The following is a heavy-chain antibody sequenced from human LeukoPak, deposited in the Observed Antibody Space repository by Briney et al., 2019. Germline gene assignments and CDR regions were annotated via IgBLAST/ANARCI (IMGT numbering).Heavy chain of an antibody. D-gene: IGHD2-2*01. CDR2: IYYSGST. V-gene: IGHV4-31*03. CDR3: ARGAPIVVVPAALTYFDY. J-gene: IGHJ4*02. Sequence: PSETLSLTCTVSGGSISSGGYYWSWIRQHPGKGLEWIGYIYYSGSTYYNPSLKSRVTISVDTSKNQFSLKLSSVTAADTAVYYCARGAPIVVVPAALTYFDYWGQGALVTVSS. CDR1: GGSISSGGYY.